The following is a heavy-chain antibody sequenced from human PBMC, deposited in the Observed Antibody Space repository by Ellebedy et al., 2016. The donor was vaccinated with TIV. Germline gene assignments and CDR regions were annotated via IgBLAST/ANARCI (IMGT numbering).Heavy chain of an antibody. J-gene: IGHJ6*03. CDR1: GFTFTSFA. V-gene: IGHV3-23*01. CDR3: AKDVQYTWNLLGRHHYYMDV. D-gene: IGHD1-20*01. Sequence: PGGSLRLSCPASGFTFTSFAMSWVRQAPGKGLEWVSSVDGSGGNAYYADSVKGRFSVSRDNFKDTLYLQMNSLRAEDTAVYYCAKDVQYTWNLLGRHHYYMDVWGQGTTVTVSS. CDR2: VDGSGGNA.